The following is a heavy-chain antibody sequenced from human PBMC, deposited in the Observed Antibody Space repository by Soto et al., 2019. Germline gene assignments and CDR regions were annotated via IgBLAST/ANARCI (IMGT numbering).Heavy chain of an antibody. D-gene: IGHD5-12*01. V-gene: IGHV3-23*01. J-gene: IGHJ6*02. Sequence: EVHLLESGGDLVQPGGSLRLSCTASGLTFSTYAMSWVRQAPGKGLEWVSAIGGSGTGGRTYYADSVKGRFTISRDNSKNTVYLQMNSLRADDTAVYYCAXSPGXLDGYNSDYYGMDVWGQGTTVTVSS. CDR1: GLTFSTYA. CDR3: AXSPGXLDGYNSDYYGMDV. CDR2: IGGSGTGGRT.